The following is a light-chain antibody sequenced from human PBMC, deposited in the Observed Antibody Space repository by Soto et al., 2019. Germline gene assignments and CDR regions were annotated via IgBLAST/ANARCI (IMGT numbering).Light chain of an antibody. V-gene: IGLV3-21*02. CDR1: NIGSKS. J-gene: IGLJ2*01. CDR3: QVWDSSSDLVV. CDR2: DDS. Sequence: SYELTQPPSVSVAPGQTARITCGGNNIGSKSVHWHQQKPGQAPVLVVYDDSDRPSGIPERFSGSNSGNTATLTISRVEAGDEADYYCQVWDSSSDLVVFGGGTQLTVL.